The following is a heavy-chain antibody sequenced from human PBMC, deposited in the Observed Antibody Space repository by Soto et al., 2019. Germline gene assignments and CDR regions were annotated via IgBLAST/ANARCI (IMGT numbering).Heavy chain of an antibody. CDR3: ARLTGFFTIYPLDP. V-gene: IGHV4-4*02. CDR1: GDSVSSVNW. CDR2: IYHSGTT. Sequence: SETLSLTCGVSGDSVSSVNWWSWVRQAPGKGLEWIGEIYHSGTTNYNPSLTGRVTMSVDKSKNQFSLNLTSVTAADTAVYYCARLTGFFTIYPLDPWGQGTLVTVYS. D-gene: IGHD2-8*01. J-gene: IGHJ5*02.